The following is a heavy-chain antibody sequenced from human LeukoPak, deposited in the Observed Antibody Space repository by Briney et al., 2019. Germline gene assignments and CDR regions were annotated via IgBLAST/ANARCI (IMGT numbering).Heavy chain of an antibody. D-gene: IGHD4-17*01. CDR2: IYHSGNT. V-gene: IGHV4-38-2*02. J-gene: IGHJ4*02. Sequence: SETLSLTCTVSGYSISTSYYWGWIRQPPGQGLEWIGSIYHSGNTYYNPSLKSRVTISVDTSKNQFSLKLNSVTAADTAVYYCARAGYGDSDFDYWGQGTLVTVSS. CDR1: GYSISTSYY. CDR3: ARAGYGDSDFDY.